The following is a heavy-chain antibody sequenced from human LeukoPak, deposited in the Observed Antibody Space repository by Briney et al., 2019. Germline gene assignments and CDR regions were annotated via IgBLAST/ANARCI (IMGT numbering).Heavy chain of an antibody. CDR3: ATSRSLDY. CDR1: GFTFSSYS. J-gene: IGHJ4*02. Sequence: GGSLRLSCAASGFTFSSYSMNWVRQAPGKGLEWVSSISSSSSYIYYADSVKGRFTISRDNAKNSLYLQMSSLRAEDTAVYFCATSRSLDYWGQGTLVTVSS. V-gene: IGHV3-21*01. CDR2: ISSSSSYI.